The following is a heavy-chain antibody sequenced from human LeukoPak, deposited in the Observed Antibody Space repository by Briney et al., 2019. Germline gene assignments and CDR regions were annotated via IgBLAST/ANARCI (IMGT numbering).Heavy chain of an antibody. D-gene: IGHD6-13*01. Sequence: GESLKISCKGSGYSFTSYWISWVRQMPGKGLEWMGRIDPSDSYTNYSPSFQGHVSISADKSISTAYLQWSSLKASDTAMYYCARHGSSAGPFHYWGQGTLVTVSS. CDR3: ARHGSSAGPFHY. J-gene: IGHJ4*02. CDR1: GYSFTSYW. CDR2: IDPSDSYT. V-gene: IGHV5-10-1*01.